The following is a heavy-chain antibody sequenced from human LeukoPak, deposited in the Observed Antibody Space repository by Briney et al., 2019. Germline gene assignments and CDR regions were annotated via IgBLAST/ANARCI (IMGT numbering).Heavy chain of an antibody. CDR3: ARVEYGGNPSSGMDV. Sequence: ASVKVSCKASGYTFTSYGISWVRQAPGQGLEWMGWISAYNGNTNYAQKLQGRVTMTTDASTSTAYMELRSLRSEDTAVYYCARVEYGGNPSSGMDVWGQGTTVTVSS. CDR1: GYTFTSYG. D-gene: IGHD4-23*01. CDR2: ISAYNGNT. V-gene: IGHV1-18*01. J-gene: IGHJ6*02.